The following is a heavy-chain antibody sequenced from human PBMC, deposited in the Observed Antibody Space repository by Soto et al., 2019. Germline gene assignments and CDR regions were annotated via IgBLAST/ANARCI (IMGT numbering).Heavy chain of an antibody. CDR2: ISAYNGNT. Sequence: ASVKVSCKASGYTFTSYGFSWVRQAPGQGLEWMGWISAYNGNTNYAQKLQGRVTMTTDTSKSTAYMELNSLKSDDTAIYYCVTTRTPYVYDFDSWGQGTLVTVSS. V-gene: IGHV1-18*04. CDR3: VTTRTPYVYDFDS. D-gene: IGHD3-16*01. J-gene: IGHJ4*02. CDR1: GYTFTSYG.